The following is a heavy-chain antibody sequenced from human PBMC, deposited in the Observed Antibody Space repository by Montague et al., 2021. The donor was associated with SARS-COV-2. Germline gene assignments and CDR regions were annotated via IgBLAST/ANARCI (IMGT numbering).Heavy chain of an antibody. CDR3: ASEMATIKYYYYGMDV. CDR2: ISSSGSTI. J-gene: IGHJ6*02. CDR1: GFTFSSYG. Sequence: SLRLSCAASGFTFSSYGMNWVRQAPGKGLEWVSYISSSGSTIYYADSVKGRFTISRDNTKNSLYLQMNSLRAEDTAVYYCASEMATIKYYYYGMDVWGQGTTVTVSS. D-gene: IGHD5-24*01. V-gene: IGHV3-48*03.